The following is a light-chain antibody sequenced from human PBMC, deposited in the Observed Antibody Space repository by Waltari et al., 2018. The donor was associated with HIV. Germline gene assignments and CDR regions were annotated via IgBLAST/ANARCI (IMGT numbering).Light chain of an antibody. Sequence: QSVLTPPPSASGTPGQRVTISCPGGSSKLGSNAVSWYQQHPGTAPKLLIYSDNQRPSWVPDRFSGSKSGTSASLAISGLQSEDEADYHCAGWDDSVDGPVFGGGTILTVL. CDR2: SDN. J-gene: IGLJ3*02. V-gene: IGLV1-44*01. CDR1: SSKLGSNA. CDR3: AGWDDSVDGPV.